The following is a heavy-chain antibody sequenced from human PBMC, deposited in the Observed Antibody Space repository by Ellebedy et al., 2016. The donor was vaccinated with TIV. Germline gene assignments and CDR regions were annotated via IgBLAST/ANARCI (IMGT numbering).Heavy chain of an antibody. V-gene: IGHV3-7*01. D-gene: IGHD4-17*01. CDR3: ATDGSYGDYLSPAHASVM. J-gene: IGHJ3*02. Sequence: GGSLRLSCAAPGFTFSSYWMTWVRQAPGKGLEWVANINQDATKTFYVDSVEGRFTISRDNAKNSLFLQMNSLGVEDTAVYYCATDGSYGDYLSPAHASVMWGQGTLVSVSS. CDR1: GFTFSSYW. CDR2: INQDATKT.